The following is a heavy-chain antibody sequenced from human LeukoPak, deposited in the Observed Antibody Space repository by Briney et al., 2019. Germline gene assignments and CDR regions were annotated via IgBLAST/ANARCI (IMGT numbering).Heavy chain of an antibody. D-gene: IGHD2-15*01. CDR2: IYYSGST. CDR1: GGSISSYY. V-gene: IGHV4-59*01. J-gene: IGHJ4*02. CDR3: AREVLYCSGGSCYPLYYFDY. Sequence: SETLSLTCTVSGGSISSYYWSWIRQPPGKGLEWIGYIYYSGSTNYKPSLKSRVTISVDTSKNQFSLKLSSVTAADTAVYYCAREVLYCSGGSCYPLYYFDYWGQGTLLTVSS.